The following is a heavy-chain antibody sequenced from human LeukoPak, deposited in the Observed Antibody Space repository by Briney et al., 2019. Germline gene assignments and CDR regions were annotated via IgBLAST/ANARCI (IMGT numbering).Heavy chain of an antibody. CDR1: GGSFSGYY. V-gene: IGHV4-34*01. Sequence: PSETLSLTCAVYGGSFSGYYWSWIRQPPGKGLEWIGEINHSGSTNYNPSLKSRVTISVDTSKNQFSLKLNSLTAADTAVYYCARGDDYGDYAPYYWGQATLVTVSS. CDR2: INHSGST. D-gene: IGHD4-17*01. CDR3: ARGDDYGDYAPYY. J-gene: IGHJ4*02.